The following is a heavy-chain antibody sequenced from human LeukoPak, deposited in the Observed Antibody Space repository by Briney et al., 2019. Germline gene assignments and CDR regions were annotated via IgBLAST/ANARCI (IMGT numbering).Heavy chain of an antibody. V-gene: IGHV3-23*01. D-gene: IGHD3-3*01. CDR2: ISGSGGST. J-gene: IGHJ4*02. CDR3: AKDADDFWSGYYPFPDY. CDR1: GFTFSSYA. Sequence: GGSLRLSCAASGFTFSSYAMSWVRQAPGKGLEWVSAISGSGGSTYYADSVKGRFTISRDNSKNTLCLQMNSLRAEDTAVYYCAKDADDFWSGYYPFPDYWGQGTLVTVSS.